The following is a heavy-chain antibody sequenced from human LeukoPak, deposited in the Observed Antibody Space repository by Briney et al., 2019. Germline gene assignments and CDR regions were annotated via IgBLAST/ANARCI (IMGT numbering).Heavy chain of an antibody. V-gene: IGHV1-18*01. Sequence: ASVKVSCKASGYTFTSYGISWVRQAPGQGLEWMGWISAYNGNTNYAQKLQGRVTMTTDTSTSTAYMELRSLRSDDTAVYYCARGDITDYGSGTVRGDYWGQGTLVTVSS. D-gene: IGHD3-10*01. CDR1: GYTFTSYG. J-gene: IGHJ4*02. CDR2: ISAYNGNT. CDR3: ARGDITDYGSGTVRGDY.